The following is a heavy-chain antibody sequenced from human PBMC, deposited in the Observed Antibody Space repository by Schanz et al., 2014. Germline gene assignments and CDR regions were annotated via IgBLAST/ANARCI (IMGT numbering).Heavy chain of an antibody. D-gene: IGHD4-17*01. J-gene: IGHJ3*02. Sequence: QVQLVESGGGLVKPGGSLRLSCAASGFIFNDYYMNWIRQAPGKGLEWLSYISRDGTTSYYADSVKGRFTISRDNAKNSLYLEMTSLRGEDTAVYYCAKDMHKDYGGKPQAFDIWGQGTMVTVSS. CDR1: GFIFNDYY. CDR3: AKDMHKDYGGKPQAFDI. V-gene: IGHV3-11*01. CDR2: ISRDGTTS.